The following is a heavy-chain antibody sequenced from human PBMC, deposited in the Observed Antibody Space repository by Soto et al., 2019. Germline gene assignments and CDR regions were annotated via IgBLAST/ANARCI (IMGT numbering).Heavy chain of an antibody. CDR3: ARGIATGQLDP. Sequence: GASVKVSCKAAGNTFTRYTMNWVRQAPGQRLEWMGWINPDNGNTKSSQKFQDRVIITRDTSASTAYVDLSSLRSEDAAVYYCARGIATGQLDPWGQGTLVTVSS. J-gene: IGHJ5*02. D-gene: IGHD2-2*01. CDR2: INPDNGNT. V-gene: IGHV1-3*01. CDR1: GNTFTRYT.